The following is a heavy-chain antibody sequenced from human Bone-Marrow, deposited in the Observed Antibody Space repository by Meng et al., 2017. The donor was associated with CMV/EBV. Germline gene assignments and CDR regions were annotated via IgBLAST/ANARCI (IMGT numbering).Heavy chain of an antibody. D-gene: IGHD3-22*01. CDR2: FSSNGGST. CDR1: GFTFSSYA. CDR3: ASDLGPTDSSGFSAPVLDY. V-gene: IGHV3-64*02. Sequence: GESLKISCAASGFTFSSYAMHWVRQAPGKVLEYVSAFSSNGGSTYYADSVKGRFTISRDNSKNTLYLQMGSLRAEDMAVYYCASDLGPTDSSGFSAPVLDYWGQGTLVTVSS. J-gene: IGHJ4*02.